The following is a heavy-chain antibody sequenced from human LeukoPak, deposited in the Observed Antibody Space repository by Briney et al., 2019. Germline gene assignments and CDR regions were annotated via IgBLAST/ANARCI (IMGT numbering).Heavy chain of an antibody. CDR2: INPNSGGT. D-gene: IGHD3-10*01. V-gene: IGHV1-2*02. Sequence: ASVKVSCKASGYTFTGYYMHWVRQAPGQELEWMGWINPNSGGTNYAQKLQGRVTMTTDTSTSTAYMELRSLRSDDTAVYYCARDRAGEYYGSGSYKYYFDYWGQGTLVTVSS. CDR1: GYTFTGYY. J-gene: IGHJ4*02. CDR3: ARDRAGEYYGSGSYKYYFDY.